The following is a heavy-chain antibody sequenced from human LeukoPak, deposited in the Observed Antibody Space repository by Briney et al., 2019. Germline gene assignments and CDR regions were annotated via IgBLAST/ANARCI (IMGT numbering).Heavy chain of an antibody. V-gene: IGHV3-23*01. J-gene: IGHJ6*02. CDR2: ITGSGAST. CDR3: ARDFNGMDV. Sequence: TGGSLRLSCAASGFTFSSHAMGWVRQAPGKGLEWVSSITGSGASTYYADSVKGRFTISRDNSKNTLYLQMNSLRAEDTAVYYCARDFNGMDVWGQGTTVTVSS. CDR1: GFTFSSHA.